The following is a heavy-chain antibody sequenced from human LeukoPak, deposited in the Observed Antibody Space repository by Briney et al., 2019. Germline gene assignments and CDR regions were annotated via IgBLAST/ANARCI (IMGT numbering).Heavy chain of an antibody. V-gene: IGHV3-48*04. CDR3: ARDFDYGDYIDF. Sequence: GGPLRLSCVASGFTFSTYTFNWVRQAPEKDVEWLLYISSGGLTIFYADPVKGRFTISRDNTKNSIYVDMTNLKAEDTAVYDCARDFDYGDYIDFWGQGTLVAVSS. CDR2: ISSGGLTI. CDR1: GFTFSTYT. J-gene: IGHJ4*02. D-gene: IGHD4/OR15-4a*01.